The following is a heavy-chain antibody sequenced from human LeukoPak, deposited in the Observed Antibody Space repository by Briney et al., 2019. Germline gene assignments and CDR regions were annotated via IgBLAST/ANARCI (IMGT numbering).Heavy chain of an antibody. J-gene: IGHJ4*02. CDR3: AREPTGIIL. CDR2: ISSTSAYI. Sequence: GGSLRLSCAASGFTFSSYSMNWVRQTPGKGLEWVSSISSTSAYIYYADSVKGRFTVSRDNAKNSLYLQMNSLRVEDTAMYYCAREPTGIILWGQGTLVTVSS. V-gene: IGHV3-21*01. CDR1: GFTFSSYS. D-gene: IGHD5-18*01.